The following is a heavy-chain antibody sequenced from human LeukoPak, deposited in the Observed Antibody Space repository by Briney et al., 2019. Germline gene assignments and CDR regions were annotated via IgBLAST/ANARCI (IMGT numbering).Heavy chain of an antibody. CDR3: ARGEGAHGYLVDY. V-gene: IGHV1-8*01. D-gene: IGHD5-18*01. Sequence: ASVKVSCKASGYTFTSYDINWVRQATGQGLEWMGWMNPNSGNTGYAQKFQGRVTITRNTSITTAYMELSSLRSEDTAVYYCARGEGAHGYLVDYWGQGTLVTVSS. J-gene: IGHJ4*02. CDR2: MNPNSGNT. CDR1: GYTFTSYD.